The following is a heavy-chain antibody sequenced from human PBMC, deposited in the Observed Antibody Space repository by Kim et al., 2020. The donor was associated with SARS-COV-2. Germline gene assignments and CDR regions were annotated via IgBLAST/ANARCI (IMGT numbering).Heavy chain of an antibody. CDR1: GFTFSNAG. Sequence: GGSLRLSCAASGFTFSNAGMRWVRQAPGKGLEWVAGIKYKSGNGKTEYAAQVRVTFSISSYENTMTLYLKMLSVKAADVYLCYRDTTLTMNGSGWY. D-gene: IGHD6-19*01. CDR3: DTTLTMNGSGWY. V-gene: IGHV3-15*01. J-gene: IGHJ2*01. CDR2: IKYKSGNGKT.